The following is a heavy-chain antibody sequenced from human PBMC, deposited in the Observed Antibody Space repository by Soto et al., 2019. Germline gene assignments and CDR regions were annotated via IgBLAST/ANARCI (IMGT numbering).Heavy chain of an antibody. V-gene: IGHV1-18*04. J-gene: IGHJ6*02. Sequence: ASVKVSCKAPGYPFTRSGFSWVRQAPGQRLEWMGWISAYNGNTLYAQRFKGRVTMTTDTTTSTAYMELGSLRSDDTAVYYCATDPYCGSAPGCSALDAWGQGTTVTVSS. CDR3: ATDPYCGSAPGCSALDA. CDR1: GYPFTRSG. D-gene: IGHD2-21*01. CDR2: ISAYNGNT.